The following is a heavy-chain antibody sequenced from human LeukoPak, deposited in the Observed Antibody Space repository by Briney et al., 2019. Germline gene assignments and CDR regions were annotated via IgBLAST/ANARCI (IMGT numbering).Heavy chain of an antibody. CDR3: LRNGGDVKE. Sequence: GASVRVSYKASGYIFTGYYIHWVRQAPGQGLEWMGRINPISGGADYAQRFQGMVTMTRDTSINTAYMELTSLRSDDTAVYYCLRNGGDVKEWGQGTLVTVSS. CDR2: INPISGGA. CDR1: GYIFTGYY. J-gene: IGHJ4*02. D-gene: IGHD2-21*02. V-gene: IGHV1-2*06.